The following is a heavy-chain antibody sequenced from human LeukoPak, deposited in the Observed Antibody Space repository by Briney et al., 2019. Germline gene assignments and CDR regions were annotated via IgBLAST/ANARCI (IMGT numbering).Heavy chain of an antibody. Sequence: ASVKVSCKASGGTFSSYAISWVRQAPGQGLEWMGRIIPILGIANYAQKFQGRVTITADKSTSTAYMELSSLKSEDTAVYYCARRGSGSYYKPYDAFDIWGQGTMVTVSS. D-gene: IGHD3-10*01. CDR3: ARRGSGSYYKPYDAFDI. CDR2: IIPILGIA. V-gene: IGHV1-69*04. J-gene: IGHJ3*02. CDR1: GGTFSSYA.